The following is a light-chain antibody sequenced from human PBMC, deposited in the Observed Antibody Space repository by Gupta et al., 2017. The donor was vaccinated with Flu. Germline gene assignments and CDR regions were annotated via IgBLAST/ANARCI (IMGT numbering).Light chain of an antibody. CDR2: DVS. CDR3: SSYSSSSTLVV. V-gene: IGLV2-14*01. Sequence: SSDVGGYNYVSWYQQYPGKAPKLIIYDVSSRPSGVSNRFSGSKSGNTASLTISGLQAEDEADYYCSSYSSSSTLVVFGGGTKLTVL. J-gene: IGLJ2*01. CDR1: SSDVGGYNY.